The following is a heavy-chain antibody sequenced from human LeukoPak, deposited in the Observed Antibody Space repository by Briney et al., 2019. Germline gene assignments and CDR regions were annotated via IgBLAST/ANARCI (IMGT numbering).Heavy chain of an antibody. D-gene: IGHD3-22*01. CDR3: ARSGVYYDSSGYYWEYNWFDP. Sequence: PGGSLRLSCEASGVTFSSYAMHWVRQAPGKGLEWVAVISYDGSNKYYADSVKGRFTISRDNSKNTLYLQMNSLRAEDTAVYYCARSGVYYDSSGYYWEYNWFDPWGQGTLVTVSS. CDR2: ISYDGSNK. CDR1: GVTFSSYA. V-gene: IGHV3-30*04. J-gene: IGHJ5*02.